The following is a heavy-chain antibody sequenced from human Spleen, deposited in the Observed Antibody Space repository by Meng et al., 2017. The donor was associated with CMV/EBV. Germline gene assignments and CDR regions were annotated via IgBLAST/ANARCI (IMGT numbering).Heavy chain of an antibody. CDR1: FTDYG. Sequence: FTDYGISWVRQAPGQGLEWVGWSSPYDGDTNYARKLQGRVTMTTDTSTTTAYMELRSLRSDDTAVYYCARDLEYCGSTTCYEDCFDPWGQGTLVTVSS. CDR3: ARDLEYCGSTTCYEDCFDP. CDR2: SSPYDGDT. V-gene: IGHV1-18*01. J-gene: IGHJ5*02. D-gene: IGHD2-2*01.